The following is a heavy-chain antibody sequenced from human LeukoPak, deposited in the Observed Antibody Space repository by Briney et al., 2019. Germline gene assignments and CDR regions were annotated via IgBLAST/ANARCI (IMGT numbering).Heavy chain of an antibody. CDR2: IYYSGTT. CDR1: GGSISSGAYF. V-gene: IGHV4-31*03. D-gene: IGHD5-12*01. Sequence: KPSQTLSLACTVSGGSISSGAYFWSWIRQHPGKGLEWIGFIYYSGTTYCNPSLKSRLTLSKDTSKNHFSLTLSSVTAADTAVYYCARAHGSGGDYFDYWGQGTLVTVSS. J-gene: IGHJ4*02. CDR3: ARAHGSGGDYFDY.